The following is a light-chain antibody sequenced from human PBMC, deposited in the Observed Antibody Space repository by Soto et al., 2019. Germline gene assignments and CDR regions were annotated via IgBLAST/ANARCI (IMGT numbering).Light chain of an antibody. CDR2: AAS. J-gene: IGKJ2*01. V-gene: IGKV1-39*01. CDR3: QRSDSTPYT. CDR1: QSISSY. Sequence: DIQMTQSPSSLSASVGDRVTITCRASQSISSYLNWYQQKPGKAPKLLIYAASSLQSGVPSRFGGRASGTDFTLTISSLQPEDFATYYCQRSDSTPYTFGRWTKLEIK.